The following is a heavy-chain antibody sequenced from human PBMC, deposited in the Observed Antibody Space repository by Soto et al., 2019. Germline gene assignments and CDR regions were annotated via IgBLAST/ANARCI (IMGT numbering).Heavy chain of an antibody. V-gene: IGHV4-30-4*01. Sequence: SETLSLTCTVSGGSISSGNYCWSWIRQPPGKGLEWIGFIHYSGSSYYNPSLKSRVTISVDTAGNQFSLKVSSVTVADTAVYYCARDLDGLHDDTSGPFPRPGWGQGTLVTVSS. J-gene: IGHJ1*01. CDR3: ARDLDGLHDDTSGPFPRPG. D-gene: IGHD3-22*01. CDR2: IHYSGSS. CDR1: GGSISSGNYC.